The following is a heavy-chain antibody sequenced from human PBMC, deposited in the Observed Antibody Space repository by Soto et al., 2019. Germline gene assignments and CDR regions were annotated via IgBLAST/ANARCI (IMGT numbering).Heavy chain of an antibody. CDR1: GFTFSSYS. CDR2: ISSSSSTI. CDR3: ARDKVEQLIRKYNWFDP. J-gene: IGHJ5*02. V-gene: IGHV3-48*02. D-gene: IGHD6-6*01. Sequence: GGSLRLSCAASGFTFSSYSMNWVRQAPGKGLEWVSYISSSSSTIYYADSVKGRFTISRDNAKNSLYLQMNSLRDEDTAVYYCARDKVEQLIRKYNWFDPWGQGTLVTVSS.